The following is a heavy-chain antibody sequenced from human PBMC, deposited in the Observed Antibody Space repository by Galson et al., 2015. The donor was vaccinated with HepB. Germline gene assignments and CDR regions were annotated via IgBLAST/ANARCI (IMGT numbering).Heavy chain of an antibody. D-gene: IGHD1-26*01. J-gene: IGHJ4*02. V-gene: IGHV3-7*03. CDR2: IKQDGGSK. Sequence: SLRLSCAASGFTFSWHWMAWVRQAPGKGLEWVANIKQDGGSKHYVDSVRGRFTISRDNADNSLYLQTNSLRAEDTAVYYCARVGGSGSYYDYWGPGTLVTVSS. CDR1: GFTFSWHW. CDR3: ARVGGSGSYYDY.